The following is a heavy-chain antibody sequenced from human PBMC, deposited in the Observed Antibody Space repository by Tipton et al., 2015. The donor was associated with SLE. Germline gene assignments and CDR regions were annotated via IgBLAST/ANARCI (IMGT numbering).Heavy chain of an antibody. Sequence: TLSLTCTVSGGSISSYYWSWIRQPPGKGLEWIGYIYYSGSTNYNPSLKSRVTISVDTSKNQFSLKLSSVTAADTAVYYCAKADWIQLWFFDYWGQGTLVTVSS. CDR1: GGSISSYY. V-gene: IGHV4-59*08. CDR3: AKADWIQLWFFDY. J-gene: IGHJ4*02. CDR2: IYYSGST. D-gene: IGHD5-18*01.